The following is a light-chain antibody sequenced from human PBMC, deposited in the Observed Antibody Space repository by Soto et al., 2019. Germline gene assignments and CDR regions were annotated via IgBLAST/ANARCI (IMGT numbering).Light chain of an antibody. CDR1: RDIGSW. V-gene: IGKV1-12*01. J-gene: IGKJ4*01. CDR3: QQTSGFPLT. CDR2: AAS. Sequence: DIQITHSPSSVSASVGDRIIITCRASRDIGSWLAWYQQKPGTAPKLLIYAASNLQSGVPSRFSGSGSGTDFSLTINRLQPEDFATYYCQQTSGFPLTFGGGTKVDIK.